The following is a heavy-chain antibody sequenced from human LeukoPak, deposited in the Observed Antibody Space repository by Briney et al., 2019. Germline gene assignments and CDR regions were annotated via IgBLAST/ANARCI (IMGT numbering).Heavy chain of an antibody. J-gene: IGHJ4*02. CDR1: GGSISSSSYY. V-gene: IGHV4-39*07. CDR3: AGFSIVGATRAFDY. CDR2: IYYSGST. D-gene: IGHD1-26*01. Sequence: PSETLSLTCTVSGGSISSSSYYWGWIRQPPGNGLEGIGSIYYSGSTYYSPSLKIRVTIAVDTSNNQFSLKLSSVTAADTAVYYCAGFSIVGATRAFDYWGQGTLVTVSS.